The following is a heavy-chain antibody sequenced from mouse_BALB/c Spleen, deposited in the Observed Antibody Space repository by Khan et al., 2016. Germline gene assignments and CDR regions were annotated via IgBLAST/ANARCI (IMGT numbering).Heavy chain of an antibody. V-gene: IGHV14-3*02. CDR1: GFNIKDTY. CDR3: ATSTDY. Sequence: VQLQQSGAELVKPGASVKLSCTASGFNIKDTYMHWVKQRPEQGLEWIGRIDPANGNTKYDPSLQGKATITADTSSNTVYLQLRRLTSDETAVSSCATSTDYWGQGPTLTVAS. CDR2: IDPANGNT. J-gene: IGHJ2*01.